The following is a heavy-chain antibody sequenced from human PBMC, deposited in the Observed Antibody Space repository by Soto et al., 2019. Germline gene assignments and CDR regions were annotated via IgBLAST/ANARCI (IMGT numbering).Heavy chain of an antibody. V-gene: IGHV1-18*01. D-gene: IGHD2-8*01. CDR2: ISTYNGNT. Sequence: QVQLVQSGAEVKKPGASVKVSCKASGYTFTTYDISWVRQAPGQGLEWMGRISTYNGNTNYPQSLQGRLTMTTDTPTTTAYMELRSLRSDDTAVYYCARDPYPVLMVNAPNLDGMDVWGQGTTVTVSS. CDR1: GYTFTTYD. J-gene: IGHJ6*02. CDR3: ARDPYPVLMVNAPNLDGMDV.